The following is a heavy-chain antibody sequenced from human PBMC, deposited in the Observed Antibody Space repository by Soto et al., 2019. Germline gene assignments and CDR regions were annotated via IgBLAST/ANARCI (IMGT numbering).Heavy chain of an antibody. CDR1: GGTFSSYA. D-gene: IGHD3-9*01. CDR3: ARDGDYDILTGFHYYYYGMDV. CDR2: LIPIFGTA. J-gene: IGHJ6*02. V-gene: IGHV1-69*01. Sequence: QVQLVQSGAEVKKPGSSVKVSCKASGGTFSSYAISWVRQAPGQGLEWMGGLIPIFGTANYAQKFQGRVTITADEYTSTAYMELSSLRAEDTAVYYCARDGDYDILTGFHYYYYGMDVWGQGTTVTVSS.